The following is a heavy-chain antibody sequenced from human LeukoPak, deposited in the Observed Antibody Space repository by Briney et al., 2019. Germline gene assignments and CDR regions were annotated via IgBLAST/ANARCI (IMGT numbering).Heavy chain of an antibody. CDR3: ARDLYSATNGMDV. J-gene: IGHJ6*02. CDR1: GFTFGKYW. Sequence: GGSLRLSCVASGFTFGKYWMSWVRQAPGKGLEWVANIKLDGSEKNYVDSVKGRFTISRDNTKNSLYLQMNSLRAVDTAVYYCARDLYSATNGMDVWGQGTTVIVSS. D-gene: IGHD6-25*01. V-gene: IGHV3-7*01. CDR2: IKLDGSEK.